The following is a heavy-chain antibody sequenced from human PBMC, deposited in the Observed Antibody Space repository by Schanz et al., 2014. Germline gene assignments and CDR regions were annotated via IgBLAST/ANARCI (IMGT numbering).Heavy chain of an antibody. D-gene: IGHD2-2*01. CDR3: ARDVPINDY. CDR2: MSYNGNT. CDR1: GYTFTSYY. Sequence: QVQLVQSGAEVKKPGASVKVSCKASGYTFTSYYIHWFRQAPGQGFEWMAWMSYNGNTKYAQSLQGRVTVTRDTSTSTSYMELRSLTSDDTAVYYCARDVPINDYWGQGTPVTVSS. V-gene: IGHV1-18*04. J-gene: IGHJ4*02.